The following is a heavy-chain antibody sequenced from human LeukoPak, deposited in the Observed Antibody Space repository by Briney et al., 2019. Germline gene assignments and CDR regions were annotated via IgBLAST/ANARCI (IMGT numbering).Heavy chain of an antibody. CDR1: GFTFSNYE. V-gene: IGHV3-23*01. J-gene: IGHJ4*02. CDR3: AKDNGYCTSTSCFLEY. D-gene: IGHD2-2*03. CDR2: ISGSGGST. Sequence: PGGSLRLSCAASGFTFSNYEMNWVRQAPGKGLEWVSAISGSGGSTYYADYVKGRFTISRDNSKSTLYLQMNSLGAEDAALYYCAKDNGYCTSTSCFLEYWGQGTLVTVSS.